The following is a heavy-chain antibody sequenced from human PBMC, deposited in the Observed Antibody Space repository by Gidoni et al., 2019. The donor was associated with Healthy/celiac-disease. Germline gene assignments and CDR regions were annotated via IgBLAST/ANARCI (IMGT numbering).Heavy chain of an antibody. Sequence: QVQLVQSGAEVKKPGSSVKVSCKASGGTFSSYAIIWVRQAPGQGLEWMGGILPIFGTANYAQKFQGRVTITADKSTSTAYMELSSLRSEDTAVYYCATCRAPLPDLEPYDYYYYYYGMDVWGQGTTVTVSS. D-gene: IGHD1-1*01. CDR3: ATCRAPLPDLEPYDYYYYYYGMDV. CDR1: GGTFSSYA. V-gene: IGHV1-69*06. CDR2: ILPIFGTA. J-gene: IGHJ6*02.